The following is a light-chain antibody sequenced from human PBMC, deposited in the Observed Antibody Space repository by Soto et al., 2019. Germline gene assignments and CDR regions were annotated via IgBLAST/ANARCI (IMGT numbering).Light chain of an antibody. CDR1: QSISSW. CDR2: DVS. Sequence: DIQMTQSPSTLSASVGDRCRITCLASQSISSWLAWYQQKPGKAPKLLIYDVSSLERGVPSRFSGSGSGTEFTLTISSMQPDDFAVYYCQQYNSWPLTFGGGTKVDIK. CDR3: QQYNSWPLT. V-gene: IGKV1-5*01. J-gene: IGKJ4*01.